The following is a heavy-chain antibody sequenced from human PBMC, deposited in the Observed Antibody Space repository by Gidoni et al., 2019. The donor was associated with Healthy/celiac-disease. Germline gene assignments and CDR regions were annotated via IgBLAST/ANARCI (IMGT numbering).Heavy chain of an antibody. V-gene: IGHV3-23*01. CDR1: GSTFSPDA. J-gene: IGHJ4*02. CDR2: ISGSGGST. Sequence: EVQLLESGGGLVLPGGSLILSCAASGSTFSPDAMSWVRQAPGKGLEWVSAISGSGGSTYYADSVKGRFTISRDNSKNTLYLQMNSLRAEDTAVYYCAKARKGITGTTSFDYWGQGTLVTVSS. CDR3: AKARKGITGTTSFDY. D-gene: IGHD1-20*01.